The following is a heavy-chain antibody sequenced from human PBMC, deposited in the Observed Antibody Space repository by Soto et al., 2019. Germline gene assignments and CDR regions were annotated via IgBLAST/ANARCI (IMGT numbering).Heavy chain of an antibody. CDR2: ISGSGGTT. D-gene: IGHD6-19*01. CDR1: GFTFSTYA. Sequence: GGSLRLSCAASGFTFSTYAMNWVRQAPGKGLEWVSGISGSGGTTYYADSVKGRFTISRDNSKNTLYLQMNSLRAEDTAVYYCAKAIGGGYSSGWGQGTLVTVSS. CDR3: AKAIGGGYSSG. V-gene: IGHV3-23*01. J-gene: IGHJ4*02.